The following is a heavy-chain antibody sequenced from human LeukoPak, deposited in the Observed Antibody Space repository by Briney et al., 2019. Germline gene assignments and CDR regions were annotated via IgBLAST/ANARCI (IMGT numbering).Heavy chain of an antibody. D-gene: IGHD2-8*02. Sequence: ASVKVSCKASGYSFTGYFIHWVRQAPGQGLEWMGCIDPNSGDTKYAQKFQGRVSMPRDTSTRTAYMELSRLRSDDTAVYFCARSGSTGDSLDYWGHRTPFSVSS. CDR3: ARSGSTGDSLDY. CDR1: GYSFTGYF. V-gene: IGHV1-2*02. J-gene: IGHJ4*01. CDR2: IDPNSGDT.